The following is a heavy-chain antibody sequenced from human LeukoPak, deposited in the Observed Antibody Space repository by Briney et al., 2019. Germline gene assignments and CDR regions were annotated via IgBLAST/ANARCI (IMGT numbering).Heavy chain of an antibody. CDR1: GFSFNDYA. V-gene: IGHV3-9*01. J-gene: IGHJ4*02. D-gene: IGHD6-13*01. CDR3: ARGVAAGRSKSYYFEY. Sequence: GRSLRLSCVASGFSFNDYAMHWVRQAPGKGLEWVSGISWNSDSIAYADSVKGRFTLSRDKAKNSLYLQMNSLRAEDTAVYHCARGVAAGRSKSYYFEYWGQGTLVTVSS. CDR2: ISWNSDSI.